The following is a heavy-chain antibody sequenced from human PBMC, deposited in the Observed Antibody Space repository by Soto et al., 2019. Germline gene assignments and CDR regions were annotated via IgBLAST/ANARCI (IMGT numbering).Heavy chain of an antibody. D-gene: IGHD6-6*01. CDR2: IYWNDDK. Sequence: QITLKESGPTLVKPTQTLTLTCTFSGFSLSTSGMGVGWIRQPPGKALEWLALIYWNDDKRYSPSLKSRLTITKDTSKNLVVLTRTNMDPVDAATYYCVHSPSSSPSDYWGQGTLVTVSS. CDR3: VHSPSSSPSDY. V-gene: IGHV2-5*01. J-gene: IGHJ4*02. CDR1: GFSLSTSGMG.